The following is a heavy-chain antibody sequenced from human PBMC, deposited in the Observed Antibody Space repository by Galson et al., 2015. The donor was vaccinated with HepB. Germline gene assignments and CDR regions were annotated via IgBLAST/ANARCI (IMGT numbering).Heavy chain of an antibody. V-gene: IGHV3-15*07. D-gene: IGHD5-12*01. CDR3: TTDLEWLRWSLPDY. CDR2: IKSKTDGGTT. Sequence: SLRLSCAASGFTFSNAWMNWVRQAPGKGLEWVGRIKSKTDGGTTDYAAPVKGRFTISRDDSKNTLYLQMNSLKTEDTAVYYCTTDLEWLRWSLPDYWGQGTLVTVSS. CDR1: GFTFSNAW. J-gene: IGHJ4*02.